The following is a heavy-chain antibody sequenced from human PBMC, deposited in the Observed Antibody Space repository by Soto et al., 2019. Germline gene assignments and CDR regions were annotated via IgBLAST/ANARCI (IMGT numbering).Heavy chain of an antibody. J-gene: IGHJ6*02. V-gene: IGHV3-73*01. CDR1: GFTFSGSA. Sequence: GGSLRLSCAASGFTFSGSAMHWVRQASGKXLEWVGRIRSKANSYATAYAASVKGRFTISRDDSKNTAYLQMNSLKTEDTAVYYCTSDSSSSGYYYYGMDVWGQGTTVTVSS. CDR2: IRSKANSYAT. D-gene: IGHD6-6*01. CDR3: TSDSSSSGYYYYGMDV.